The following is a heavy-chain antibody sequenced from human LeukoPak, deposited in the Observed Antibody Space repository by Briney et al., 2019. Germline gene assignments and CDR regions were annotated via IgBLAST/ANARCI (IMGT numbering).Heavy chain of an antibody. CDR3: VSFYETY. D-gene: IGHD2/OR15-2a*01. CDR2: ISYDGSNK. CDR1: GFTFSSYG. V-gene: IGHV3-30*03. Sequence: PGGSPRLSCAASGFTFSSYGMHWVRQAPGKGLEWVAVISYDGSNKYYADSVKGRFTISKDNAKNTVYLQMNSLRAEDTAVYYCVSFYETYWGRGTLVTVSS. J-gene: IGHJ4*02.